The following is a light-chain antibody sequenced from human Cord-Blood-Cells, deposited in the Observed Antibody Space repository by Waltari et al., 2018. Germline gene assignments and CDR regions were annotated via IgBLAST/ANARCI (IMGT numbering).Light chain of an antibody. Sequence: DIQMTQSPSSLSAFVGDRVPITCRASQSISSYLNWYQQKPGKAPKLLIYAASSLQSGVTSRFSGSGSGTDFTLTISSLQPEDFATYYCQQSYSTPYTFGQGTKLEIK. CDR3: QQSYSTPYT. CDR1: QSISSY. V-gene: IGKV1-39*01. J-gene: IGKJ2*01. CDR2: AAS.